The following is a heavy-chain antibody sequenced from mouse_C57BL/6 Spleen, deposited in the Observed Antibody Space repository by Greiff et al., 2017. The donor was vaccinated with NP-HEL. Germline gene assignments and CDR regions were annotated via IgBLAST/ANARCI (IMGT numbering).Heavy chain of an antibody. CDR1: GYTFTDYN. CDR2: INPNNGGT. Sequence: EVKLQESGPELVKPGASVKMSCKASGYTFTDYNMHWVKQSHGKSLEWIGYINPNNGGTSYNQKFKGKATLTVNKSSSTAYMELRSLTSEDSAVYYCANSKRYFDVWGTGTTVTVSS. D-gene: IGHD2-5*01. V-gene: IGHV1-22*01. CDR3: ANSKRYFDV. J-gene: IGHJ1*03.